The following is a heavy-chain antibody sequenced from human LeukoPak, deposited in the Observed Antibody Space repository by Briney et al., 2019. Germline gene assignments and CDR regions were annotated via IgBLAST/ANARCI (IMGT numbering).Heavy chain of an antibody. CDR2: ISSSSTYI. Sequence: GGSLRLSCAASGFTFSSYGLSWVRQAPGKGLEWVSFISSSSTYIYYADSLKGRFTISRDNSKNTLYLQMNSLRAEDTAVYYCAKDGRGYSGYDWHYYFDYWGQGTLVTVSS. V-gene: IGHV3-21*01. J-gene: IGHJ4*02. D-gene: IGHD5-12*01. CDR3: AKDGRGYSGYDWHYYFDY. CDR1: GFTFSSYG.